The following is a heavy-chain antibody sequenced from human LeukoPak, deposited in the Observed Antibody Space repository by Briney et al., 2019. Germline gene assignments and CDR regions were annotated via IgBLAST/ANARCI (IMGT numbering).Heavy chain of an antibody. Sequence: SETLSLTCTVSGGSISSYYWSWIRQPPGKGLEWIGYIYYSGSTNYNPSLKSRVTTSVDTSKNQFSLKLSSVTAADTAVYYCARGRGGSGSYHYYYYMDVWGKGTTVTISS. J-gene: IGHJ6*03. D-gene: IGHD3-10*01. CDR3: ARGRGGSGSYHYYYYMDV. CDR2: IYYSGST. CDR1: GGSISSYY. V-gene: IGHV4-59*01.